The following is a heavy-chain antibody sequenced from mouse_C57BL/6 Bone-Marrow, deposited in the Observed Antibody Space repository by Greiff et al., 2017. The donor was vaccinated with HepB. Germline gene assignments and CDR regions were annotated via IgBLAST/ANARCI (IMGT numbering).Heavy chain of an antibody. V-gene: IGHV1-64*01. CDR1: GYTFTSYW. J-gene: IGHJ2*01. Sequence: VQLQQPGAELVKPGASVKLSCKASGYTFTSYWMHWVKQRPGQGLEWIGMIHPNSGSTNYNEKFKSKATLTVDKSSSTAYMQLSSLTSEDSAVYYCARYYYGSRRYYFDYWGQGTTLTVSS. D-gene: IGHD1-1*01. CDR2: IHPNSGST. CDR3: ARYYYGSRRYYFDY.